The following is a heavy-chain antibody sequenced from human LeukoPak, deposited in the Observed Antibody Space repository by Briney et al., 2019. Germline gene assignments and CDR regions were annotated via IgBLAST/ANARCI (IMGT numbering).Heavy chain of an antibody. CDR1: GDCMTHYY. V-gene: IGHV4-4*07. Sequence: SETLSLTCTVSGDCMTHYYWSWIRQPAAKGLEGIGRIYSSERTNYNPSLKGRVTMSIDNSKNQFSLHINSVTAADTAVYYCARDHRRYFDYWGQRTLVTVSS. CDR3: ARDHRRYFDY. J-gene: IGHJ4*02. CDR2: IYSSERT.